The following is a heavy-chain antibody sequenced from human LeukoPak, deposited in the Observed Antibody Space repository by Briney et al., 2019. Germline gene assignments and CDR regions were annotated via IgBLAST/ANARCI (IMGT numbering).Heavy chain of an antibody. D-gene: IGHD3-22*01. J-gene: IGHJ4*02. Sequence: SETLSLTCTVSGDSISNGYWWTWVRQPPGEGPEWIGDIYHSGSTYYNPSLKSRVTISVDTSKNQFSLKLSSVTAADTAVYYCARERTLFPGDSSGYFDYWGQGTLVTVSS. CDR2: IYHSGST. V-gene: IGHV4-4*02. CDR3: ARERTLFPGDSSGYFDY. CDR1: GDSISNGYW.